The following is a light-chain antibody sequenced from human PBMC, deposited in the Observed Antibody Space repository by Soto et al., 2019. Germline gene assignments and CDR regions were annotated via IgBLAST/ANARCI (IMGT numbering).Light chain of an antibody. CDR2: KAS. Sequence: DIQITQTSSSPPASVRERVTITCRASQSISSWLAWYQQKPGKAPKLLIYKASSLESGVPSRFSGSGSGTEFTLTISSLQPDDFATYYCQQYNSYWTFGQGTKV. CDR1: QSISSW. V-gene: IGKV1-5*03. CDR3: QQYNSYWT. J-gene: IGKJ1*01.